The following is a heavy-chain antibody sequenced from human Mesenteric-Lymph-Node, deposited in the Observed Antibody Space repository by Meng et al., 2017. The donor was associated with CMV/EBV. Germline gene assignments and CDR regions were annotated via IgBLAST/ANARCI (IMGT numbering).Heavy chain of an antibody. CDR3: ARRTPPHNYGGKRGHYFDY. D-gene: IGHD4-23*01. CDR2: VYYSGT. V-gene: IGHV4-59*01. CDR1: RASISGYY. J-gene: IGHJ4*02. Sequence: SETLSLTCTVSRASISGYYWSWIRQPPGKGLEWVGHVYYSGTTYNPSLKSRVTMSVDTSKNQFSLRLSSVTAADTAVYYCARRTPPHNYGGKRGHYFDYWGQGMLVTVSS.